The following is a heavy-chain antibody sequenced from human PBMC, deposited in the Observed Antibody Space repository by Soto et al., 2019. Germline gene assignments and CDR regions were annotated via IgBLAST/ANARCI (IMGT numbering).Heavy chain of an antibody. Sequence: QLQLVQSGTEVRKPGASAKVSCKTSGYTFTNNDVCWVRQTPGQGLEWMGWISPYSGKTNYARKFKXRXTXTXXTSTSTVYMELTSLTSDDTAVYYCAREGLLLLPDYWGQGTLVTVSS. V-gene: IGHV1-18*01. CDR1: GYTFTNND. J-gene: IGHJ4*02. CDR2: ISPYSGKT. D-gene: IGHD3-22*01. CDR3: AREGLLLLPDY.